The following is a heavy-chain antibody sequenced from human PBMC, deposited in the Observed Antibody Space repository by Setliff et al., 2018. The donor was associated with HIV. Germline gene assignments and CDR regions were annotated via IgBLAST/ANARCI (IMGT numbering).Heavy chain of an antibody. D-gene: IGHD3-22*01. CDR1: GFAFSTYA. Sequence: GGSLRLSCAASGFAFSTYAMSWVRQAPGKGLEWVSIVSGSAFSTYYADSVKGRFTTSRDNSKNTLYLQMDSLRAEDTAIYYCTKVGPTYNYDSSGYYRWGGFDIWGQGTMVTVSS. V-gene: IGHV3-23*01. CDR3: TKVGPTYNYDSSGYYRWGGFDI. J-gene: IGHJ3*02. CDR2: VSGSAFST.